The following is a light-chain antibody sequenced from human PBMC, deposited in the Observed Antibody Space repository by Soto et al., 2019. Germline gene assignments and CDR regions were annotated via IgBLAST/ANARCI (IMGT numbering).Light chain of an antibody. CDR1: QSVSDR. CDR3: QQYADWPKT. J-gene: IGKJ1*01. Sequence: EIVMTQSPATLSVSPGERATLSCRASQSVSDRVVWYQQKSGQAPSLLIYAASTRAAGVPARFSGSGSGTEFTLTISSLQSEDFAVYFCQQYADWPKTFGQGTKWIS. CDR2: AAS. V-gene: IGKV3-15*01.